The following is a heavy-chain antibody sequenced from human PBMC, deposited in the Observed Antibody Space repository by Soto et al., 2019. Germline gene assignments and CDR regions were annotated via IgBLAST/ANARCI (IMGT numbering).Heavy chain of an antibody. CDR3: ARVAHYITGTYYFDY. Sequence: EVQLVESGGGLVKPGGSLRLSCVASGFTFSDYTMDWVRQAPGKELEWVSSITSTSSYIYYADSVKGRFAISRDNAKNSLSLQMNSLSAEDTAIYYCARVAHYITGTYYFDYWGQGTLVTVSS. V-gene: IGHV3-21*01. CDR2: ITSTSSYI. D-gene: IGHD1-20*01. J-gene: IGHJ4*02. CDR1: GFTFSDYT.